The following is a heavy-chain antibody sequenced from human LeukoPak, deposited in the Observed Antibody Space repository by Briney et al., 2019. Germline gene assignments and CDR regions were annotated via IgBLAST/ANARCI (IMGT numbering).Heavy chain of an antibody. D-gene: IGHD6-13*01. CDR2: ISAYNGNT. CDR1: GYTFTSYG. V-gene: IGHV1-18*01. Sequence: ASVKVSCKASGYTFTSYGISWVRQAPGQGLEWMGWISAYNGNTNYAQKLQGRVTMTTDTSTSTAYMELRSLRSGDTAVYYCAAFIAAAGRAFDIWGQGTMVTVSS. J-gene: IGHJ3*02. CDR3: AAFIAAAGRAFDI.